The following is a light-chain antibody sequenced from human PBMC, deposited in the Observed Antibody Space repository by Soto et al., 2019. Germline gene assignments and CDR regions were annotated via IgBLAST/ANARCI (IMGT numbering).Light chain of an antibody. J-gene: IGKJ5*01. CDR1: QGISSY. CDR3: QQYYSYPLLT. V-gene: IGKV1-8*01. CDR2: AAS. Sequence: AIRMTQSPSSFSASTGDRVTITCRVSQGISSYLAWYQQKPGKAPKLLIYAASTLQSGVPSRFSGSGSGTDFTLTISCLQSEDFATYYCQQYYSYPLLTFGQGTRLEIK.